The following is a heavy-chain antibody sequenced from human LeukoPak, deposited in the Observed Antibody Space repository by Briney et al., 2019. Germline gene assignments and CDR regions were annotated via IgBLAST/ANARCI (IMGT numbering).Heavy chain of an antibody. J-gene: IGHJ4*02. D-gene: IGHD3-22*01. CDR2: ISAYNGNT. CDR3: ARVRGGESGYYYFDFDY. CDR1: GYTFTSYG. V-gene: IGHV1-18*01. Sequence: GASVKVSCKASGYTFTSYGISWVRQAPGQGLEWMGWISAYNGNTNYAQKLQGRVTMTTDTSTSTAYMELRSLRSDDTAVYYCARVRGGESGYYYFDFDYWGQGTLVTVSS.